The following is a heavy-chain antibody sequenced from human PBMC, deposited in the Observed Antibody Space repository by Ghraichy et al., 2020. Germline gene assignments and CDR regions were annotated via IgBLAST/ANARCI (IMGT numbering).Heavy chain of an antibody. CDR3: AADPDSSSWFHY. CDR1: GGPINFHY. V-gene: IGHV4-59*07. CDR2: IYASGST. Sequence: SDTLSLTCTVSGGPINFHYWSWIRQPPGKTLEWIGYIYASGSTDYNPSLKSRLSISLDTSKNQFSLKLSSVTPADTAVYYCAADPDSSSWFHYWGQGNLVTVSS. J-gene: IGHJ4*02. D-gene: IGHD6-13*01.